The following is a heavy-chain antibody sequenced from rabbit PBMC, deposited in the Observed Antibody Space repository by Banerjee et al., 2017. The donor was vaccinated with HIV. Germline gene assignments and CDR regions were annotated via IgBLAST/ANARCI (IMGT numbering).Heavy chain of an antibody. J-gene: IGHJ4*01. Sequence: QSLEESGGDLVKPGASLTLTCTASGFSFSSSYYMCWVRQAPGKGLEWIGCINTDDDSTYYASWAKGRFTISKTSSTTVTLQMTSLTAADTATYFCARDDPISSCISFNLWGQGTLVTVS. V-gene: IGHV1S40*01. D-gene: IGHD1-1*01. CDR2: INTDDDST. CDR3: ARDDPISSCISFNL. CDR1: GFSFSSSYY.